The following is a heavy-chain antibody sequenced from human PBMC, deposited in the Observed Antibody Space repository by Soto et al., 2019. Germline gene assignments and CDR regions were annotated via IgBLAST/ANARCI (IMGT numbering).Heavy chain of an antibody. D-gene: IGHD2-15*01. Sequence: SEALSLTCTVSGGSISSGGYYWSWIRQHPGKGLEWIGYIYYSGSTYYNPSLKSRVTISVDTSKNQFSLKLSSVTAADTAVYYCARIVVVVAATRMYYFDYWGQGTLVTVSS. CDR3: ARIVVVVAATRMYYFDY. CDR2: IYYSGST. V-gene: IGHV4-31*03. CDR1: GGSISSGGYY. J-gene: IGHJ4*02.